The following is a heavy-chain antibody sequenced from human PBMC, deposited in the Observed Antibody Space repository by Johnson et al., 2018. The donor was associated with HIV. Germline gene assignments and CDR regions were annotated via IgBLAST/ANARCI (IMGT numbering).Heavy chain of an antibody. J-gene: IGHJ3*02. V-gene: IGHV3-30*04. Sequence: LEWVAVISYDGSNKYYADSVKGRFTISRDHAKNSLYLQMNSLRAEDTAVYYCAKVSGWPRGAFDIWGQGTMVTVSS. D-gene: IGHD6-19*01. CDR2: ISYDGSNK. CDR3: AKVSGWPRGAFDI.